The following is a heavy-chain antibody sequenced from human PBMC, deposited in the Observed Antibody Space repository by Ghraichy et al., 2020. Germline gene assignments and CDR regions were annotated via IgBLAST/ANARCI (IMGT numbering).Heavy chain of an antibody. J-gene: IGHJ6*02. CDR3: AREQQQLGYYYYYGMDV. D-gene: IGHD6-13*01. V-gene: IGHV1-18*01. Sequence: ASVKVSCKASGYTFTSYGISWVRQAPGQGLEWMGWISAYNGNTNYAQKLQGRVTMTTDTSTSTAYMELRSLRSDDTAVYYCAREQQQLGYYYYYGMDVWGQGTTVTVSS. CDR2: ISAYNGNT. CDR1: GYTFTSYG.